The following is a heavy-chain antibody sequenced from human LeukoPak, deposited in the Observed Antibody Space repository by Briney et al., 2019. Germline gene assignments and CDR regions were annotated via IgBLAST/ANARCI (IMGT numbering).Heavy chain of an antibody. CDR2: IYYSGST. CDR1: GGSISGYY. CDR3: ARHYMVRGATRYYFDY. J-gene: IGHJ4*02. Sequence: SETLSLTCTVSGGSISGYYWNWIRQSPDKGLEWIGHIYYSGSTNYNPSLKSRVTIPVDTSKNQFSLKLTSVTAADAAVYYRARHYMVRGATRYYFDYWGQGTLVSVSS. D-gene: IGHD3-10*01. V-gene: IGHV4-59*08.